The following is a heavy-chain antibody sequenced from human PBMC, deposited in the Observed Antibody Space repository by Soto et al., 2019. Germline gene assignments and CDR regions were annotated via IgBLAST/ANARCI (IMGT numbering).Heavy chain of an antibody. CDR1: GCSISSGGYS. D-gene: IGHD3-10*01. Sequence: SETLSLTCAVSGCSISSGGYSWSWIRQPPGKGLEWIGCIYHSGSTYYNPSLKSRVTISVDRSKNQFSLKLSSVTAADTAVYYCARDSGDGPEGAFDIWGQGTMVTVSS. V-gene: IGHV4-30-2*01. CDR3: ARDSGDGPEGAFDI. J-gene: IGHJ3*02. CDR2: IYHSGST.